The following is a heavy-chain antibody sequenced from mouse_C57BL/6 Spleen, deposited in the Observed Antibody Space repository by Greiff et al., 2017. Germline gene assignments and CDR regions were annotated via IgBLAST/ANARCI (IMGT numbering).Heavy chain of an antibody. D-gene: IGHD2-1*01. CDR1: GYTFTSYW. CDR2: IDPSDSYT. Sequence: QVQLKQPGAELVKPGASVKLSCKASGYTFTSYWMQWVKQRPGQGLEWIGEIDPSDSYTNYNQKFKGKATLTVDTSSSTAYMQLSSLTSEDSAVYYCASGNQYYFDDWGKGTTLTVSS. CDR3: ASGNQYYFDD. V-gene: IGHV1-50*01. J-gene: IGHJ2*01.